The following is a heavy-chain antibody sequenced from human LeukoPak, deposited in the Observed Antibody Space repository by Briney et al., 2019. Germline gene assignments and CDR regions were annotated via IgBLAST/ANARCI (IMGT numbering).Heavy chain of an antibody. CDR3: ARLGVVVAATSDMGDY. CDR2: INPNSGGT. CDR1: GYTFTGYY. J-gene: IGHJ4*02. D-gene: IGHD2-15*01. V-gene: IGHV1-2*02. Sequence: GASVKVSCKASGYTFTGYYMHWVRQAPGQGLEWMGWINPNSGGTNYAQKFQGRVTMTRDTSISTAYMELSRLRSDDTAVYYCARLGVVVAATSDMGDYWGQGTLVTVSS.